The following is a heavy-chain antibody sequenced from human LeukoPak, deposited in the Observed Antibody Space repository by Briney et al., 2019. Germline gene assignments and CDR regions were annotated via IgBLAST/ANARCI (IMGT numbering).Heavy chain of an antibody. J-gene: IGHJ6*02. D-gene: IGHD6-19*01. Sequence: PGGSLRLSCAASGFTFSSYSMNWVRQAPGKGLEWVSSISSSSSYIYYADSVKGRFTISRDNAKNSLYLQMNSLRAEDTAVYYCAREGHSSGWLYYYGMDVWGQGPRSPSP. V-gene: IGHV3-21*01. CDR2: ISSSSSYI. CDR3: AREGHSSGWLYYYGMDV. CDR1: GFTFSSYS.